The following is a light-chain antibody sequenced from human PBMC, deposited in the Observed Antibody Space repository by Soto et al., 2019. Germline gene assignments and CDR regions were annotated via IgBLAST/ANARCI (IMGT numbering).Light chain of an antibody. CDR2: DAS. V-gene: IGKV3-11*01. CDR1: RSVSTY. J-gene: IGKJ4*01. Sequence: EIVLTQSPATLSLSPGEGATLSCRASRSVSTYLAWYQQKPGQAPRLLIYDASNRATGIPARFSGSGSGTDFTLTISSLEPEDFAVYYCHHRSNWPLTLGGGNKVEIK. CDR3: HHRSNWPLT.